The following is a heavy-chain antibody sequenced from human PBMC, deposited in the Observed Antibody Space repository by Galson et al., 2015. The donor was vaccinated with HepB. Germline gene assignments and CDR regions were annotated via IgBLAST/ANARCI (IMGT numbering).Heavy chain of an antibody. CDR1: GFTFSSYW. Sequence: SLRLSCAASGFTFSSYWMSWVRQAPGKGLEWVANIKQDGSEKYYVDSVKGRFTISRDNAKNSLYLQMNSLRAEDTAVYYCAREGPPYYDFWSGEYDYWGQGTLVTVSS. D-gene: IGHD3-3*01. CDR2: IKQDGSEK. CDR3: AREGPPYYDFWSGEYDY. V-gene: IGHV3-7*01. J-gene: IGHJ4*02.